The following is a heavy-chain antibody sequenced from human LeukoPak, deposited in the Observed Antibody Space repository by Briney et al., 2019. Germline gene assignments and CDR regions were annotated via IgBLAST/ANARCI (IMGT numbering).Heavy chain of an antibody. CDR1: GFTFRSYD. CDR3: AKDRGIAARYFDY. J-gene: IGHJ4*02. Sequence: GGSLRLSCAASGFTFRSYDMTWVRQAPGKGLEWVSAISGSGGDTFYADSVKGRFTISRDNSKNTLYLQMNSLRAEDTAVYYCAKDRGIAARYFDYWGQGTLVTVSS. D-gene: IGHD6-6*01. V-gene: IGHV3-23*01. CDR2: ISGSGGDT.